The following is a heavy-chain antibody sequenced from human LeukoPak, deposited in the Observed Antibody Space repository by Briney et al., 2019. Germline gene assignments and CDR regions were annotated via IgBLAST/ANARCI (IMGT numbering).Heavy chain of an antibody. CDR1: EFTFSNYW. Sequence: PGGSLRLSCAASEFTFSNYWMTWVRQAPGKGLEWVASIKQDGSEKYYVDSVKGRFTFSRDNAKNSLYLQMDSLRAEDTAVYYCARDKSAGADTGSSFYYWGQGALVTVSS. V-gene: IGHV3-7*03. CDR2: IKQDGSEK. CDR3: ARDKSAGADTGSSFYY. J-gene: IGHJ4*02. D-gene: IGHD3-10*01.